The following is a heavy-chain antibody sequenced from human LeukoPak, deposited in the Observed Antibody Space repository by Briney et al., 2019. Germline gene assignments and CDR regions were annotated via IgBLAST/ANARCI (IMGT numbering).Heavy chain of an antibody. CDR3: ARVRGDFETD. CDR2: RYYSGST. D-gene: IGHD3-16*01. CDR1: GGSISSYY. J-gene: IGHJ1*01. V-gene: IGHV4-59*01. Sequence: SETLSLTCSVSGGSISSYYWTWIRQPPGKGLEWIGYRYYSGSTTYNPSLKSRVTISVDKSKSQFSLKLISVTAADTAIYYCARVRGDFETDWGQGTLVTVSS.